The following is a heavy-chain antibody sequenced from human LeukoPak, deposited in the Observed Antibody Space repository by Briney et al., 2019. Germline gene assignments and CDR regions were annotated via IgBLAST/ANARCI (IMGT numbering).Heavy chain of an antibody. V-gene: IGHV3-53*01. CDR2: IYTGGGT. D-gene: IGHD1-26*01. CDR3: ARDLRVGATTDY. Sequence: GGSLRLSCAVSGFSVRTTYMSWVRQAPGKGLEWVSVIYTGGGTDHADSVKGRFTISRDNSKNTLSLQMNSLRAEDTAVYYCARDLRVGATTDYWGQGTLVTVSS. CDR1: GFSVRTTY. J-gene: IGHJ4*02.